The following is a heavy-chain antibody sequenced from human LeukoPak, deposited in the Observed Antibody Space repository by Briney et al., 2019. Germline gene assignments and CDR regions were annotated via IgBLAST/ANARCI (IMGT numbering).Heavy chain of an antibody. V-gene: IGHV3-7*01. D-gene: IGHD3/OR15-3a*01. CDR3: ARPSFRTGSYFDH. J-gene: IGHJ4*02. Sequence: PGGSLRLSCEASGVTFTSYWMGWVRQAPGKGLEWVANIEEYGNEIQYVDSVKGRFTISRDNTRTSLYLQMNSLRVEDTAIYYCARPSFRTGSYFDHWGQGTLVTVSS. CDR2: IEEYGNEI. CDR1: GVTFTSYW.